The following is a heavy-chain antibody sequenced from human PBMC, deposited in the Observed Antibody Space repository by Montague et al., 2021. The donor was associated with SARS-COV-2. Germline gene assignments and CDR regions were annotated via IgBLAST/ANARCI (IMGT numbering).Heavy chain of an antibody. CDR1: GGSISGYY. CDR2: IYFSGGA. D-gene: IGHD3-22*01. J-gene: IGHJ5*02. CDR3: ARDVPYDTIGP. V-gene: IGHV4-59*01. Sequence: SETLSLTCTVSGGSISGYYWTWMRQPPGKGLEWIGHIYFSGGANYNPSFKSRVAISVDTSKNEISLKLKSVTAADTAVDYCARDVPYDTIGPWGQGTLVTVSS.